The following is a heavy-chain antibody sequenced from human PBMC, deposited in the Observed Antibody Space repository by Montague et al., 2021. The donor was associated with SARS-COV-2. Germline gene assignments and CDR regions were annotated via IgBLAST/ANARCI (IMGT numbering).Heavy chain of an antibody. CDR3: ARRLDPSGTYDLAY. J-gene: IGHJ4*02. Sequence: SETLSLTCSVSGGSIRSYYWSWLRQPPGRGLVWIGHIIYSGSNTYNPSSKSRVTISIDTPKNHFSLKLSSVTASDTAVYYCARRLDPSGTYDLAYWGQGTLVTVSS. CDR1: GGSIRSYY. CDR2: IIYSGSN. V-gene: IGHV4-59*01. D-gene: IGHD3-10*01.